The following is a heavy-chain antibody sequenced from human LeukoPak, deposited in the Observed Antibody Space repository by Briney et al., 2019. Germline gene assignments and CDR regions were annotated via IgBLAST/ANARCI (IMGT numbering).Heavy chain of an antibody. V-gene: IGHV3-74*01. D-gene: IGHD2-15*01. CDR1: GFTFSSYW. Sequence: PGGSLRLSCAASGFTFSSYWMHWVRQAPGKGLVWVSRVNSDGSGTTYADSVEGRFTISRDNSKNTLYLQMNSLRAEDTAVYYCAKERDCSGGSCSKYYFDYWGQGTLVTVSS. CDR2: VNSDGSGT. CDR3: AKERDCSGGSCSKYYFDY. J-gene: IGHJ4*02.